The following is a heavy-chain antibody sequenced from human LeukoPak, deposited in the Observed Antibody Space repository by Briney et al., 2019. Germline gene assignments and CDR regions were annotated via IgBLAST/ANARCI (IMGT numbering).Heavy chain of an antibody. V-gene: IGHV4-34*01. CDR3: ARGSSGSPSVYYFDY. J-gene: IGHJ4*02. D-gene: IGHD1-26*01. CDR1: GGSFSGYY. Sequence: SETLSLTCAVYGGSFSGYYWSWIRQPPGKGLEWIGEINHSGSTNYNPSLKSRVTISVDTSKNQFSLKLSSVTAADTAVYYCARGSSGSPSVYYFDYWGQGNLVTVSS. CDR2: INHSGST.